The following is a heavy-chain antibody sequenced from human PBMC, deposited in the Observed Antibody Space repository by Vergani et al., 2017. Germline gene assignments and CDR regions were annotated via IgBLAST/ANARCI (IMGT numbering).Heavy chain of an antibody. D-gene: IGHD3-3*01. CDR3: ARSDGFLEWLLSPGTHYYYGMDV. CDR1: GYTFTSYD. Sequence: QVQLVQSGAEVKKPGASVKVSCKASGYTFTSYDINWVRQATGQGLEWMGWMNPNSGNTGYAQKFQGRVTMTRNTSISTAYMELSSLRSEDTAVYYCARSDGFLEWLLSPGTHYYYGMDVWGQGTTVTVSS. J-gene: IGHJ6*02. V-gene: IGHV1-8*01. CDR2: MNPNSGNT.